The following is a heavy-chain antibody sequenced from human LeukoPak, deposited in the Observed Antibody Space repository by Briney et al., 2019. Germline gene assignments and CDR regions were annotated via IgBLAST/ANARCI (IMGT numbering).Heavy chain of an antibody. J-gene: IGHJ4*02. CDR3: AKDETGFLNYFHY. V-gene: IGHV3-23*01. CDR2: IDSSGTKT. D-gene: IGHD3-3*01. CDR1: GFTFSIYT. Sequence: GGSLRLSCAASGFTFSIYTMSWVRQAPGKGLAWVSGIDSSGTKTTYADSVKGRFTISRDNPRNTLYLQMNSLRAEDTAVYYCAKDETGFLNYFHYWGQGALVTVSS.